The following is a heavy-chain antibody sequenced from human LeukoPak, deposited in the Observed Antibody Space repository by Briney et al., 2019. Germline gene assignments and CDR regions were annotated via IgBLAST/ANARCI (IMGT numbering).Heavy chain of an antibody. J-gene: IGHJ5*02. CDR3: ARDVGYCSSTSCWKYNWFDP. CDR1: GGSISSSNW. Sequence: SETLSLTCAVSGGSISSSNWWSWVRQPPGKGLEWIGEIYHSGSTNNNPSLKSRVTISVDKSKNQFSLKLSSVTAADTAVYYCARDVGYCSSTSCWKYNWFDPWGQGTLVTVSS. V-gene: IGHV4-4*02. CDR2: IYHSGST. D-gene: IGHD2-2*03.